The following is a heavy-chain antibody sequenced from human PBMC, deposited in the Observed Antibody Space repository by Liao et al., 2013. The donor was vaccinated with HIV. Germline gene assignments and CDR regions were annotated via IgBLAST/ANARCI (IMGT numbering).Heavy chain of an antibody. V-gene: IGHV4-30-2*01. CDR2: IYQSGSA. J-gene: IGHJ4*02. Sequence: QLLLHESGSGLVKPSQTLSLTCAVSGDSITSRGYSWSWVRQPPGKGLEWIGHIYQSGSATYNASLKSRVTISLDTSKNQFSLNLSSMTAADSAVYYCVRGGYYDSSGYYYLNVFNYWGQGTLVIVSS. CDR3: VRGGYYDSSGYYYLNVFNY. CDR1: GDSITSRGYS. D-gene: IGHD3-22*01.